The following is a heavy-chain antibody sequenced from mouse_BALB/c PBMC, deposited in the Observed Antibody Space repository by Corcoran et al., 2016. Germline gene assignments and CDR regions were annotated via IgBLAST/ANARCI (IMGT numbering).Heavy chain of an antibody. Sequence: QVTLKESGPGILQPSQTLSLTCSFSGFSLSTSGMGVSWIRQPSGKGLEWLAHIYWDDDKRYNPSLKSRLTISKDTSSNQVFLKITSVYTADTATYYWALRANDSDFDDWGQGTTLTVSS. J-gene: IGHJ2*01. V-gene: IGHV8-12*01. D-gene: IGHD2-4*01. CDR1: GFSLSTSGMG. CDR3: ALRANDSDFDD. CDR2: IYWDDDK.